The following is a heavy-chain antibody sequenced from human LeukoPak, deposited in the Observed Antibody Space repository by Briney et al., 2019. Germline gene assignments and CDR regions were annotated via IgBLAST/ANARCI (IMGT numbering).Heavy chain of an antibody. CDR1: GVSIIRNNW. CDR3: ATYYNILTGYTFDS. J-gene: IGHJ4*02. V-gene: IGHV4-4*02. Sequence: SETLSLTCVVSGVSIIRNNWWSWVRQSPEKGLEWIGEIDHSGNTNYKSSLKSRVTMSVDRSKNQFSLKLTSVTAADTAVYYCATYYNILTGYTFDSWGQGTLVTVFS. D-gene: IGHD3-9*01. CDR2: IDHSGNT.